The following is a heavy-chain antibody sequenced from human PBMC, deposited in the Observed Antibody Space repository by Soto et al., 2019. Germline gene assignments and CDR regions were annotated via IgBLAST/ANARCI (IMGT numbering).Heavy chain of an antibody. D-gene: IGHD6-13*01. J-gene: IGHJ5*02. CDR1: GYTFTGYY. V-gene: IGHV1-2*04. Sequence: GASVKVSCKASGYTFTGYYMHWVRHAPGQGLEWMGWINPNSGGTNYAQKFQGWVTMTRDTSISTAYMELSRLRSDDTAVYYCARDSSYSSSWAPFLTQFDPWGQGTLVTVSS. CDR2: INPNSGGT. CDR3: ARDSSYSSSWAPFLTQFDP.